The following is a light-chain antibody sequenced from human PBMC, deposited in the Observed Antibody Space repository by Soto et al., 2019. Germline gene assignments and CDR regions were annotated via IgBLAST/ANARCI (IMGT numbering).Light chain of an antibody. CDR1: QDISNY. V-gene: IGKV1-33*01. J-gene: IGKJ4*01. Sequence: DIQMTQSPSSLSASVGDRVTITCQASQDISNYLNWYQQKPGKAPKLLIYDASNLETGVPSRFSGSGSRTDFTFTISSLQPEDIATYYCQQYDNLTTLGGGTKVDIK. CDR3: QQYDNLTT. CDR2: DAS.